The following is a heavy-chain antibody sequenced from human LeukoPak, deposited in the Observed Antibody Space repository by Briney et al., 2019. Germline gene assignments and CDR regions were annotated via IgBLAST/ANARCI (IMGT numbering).Heavy chain of an antibody. Sequence: SEILSLTCAVSGGSISSSNWWSWVRQPPGKGLEWIGEIYHSGSTNYNPSLKSRVTISVDKSKNQFSLKLSSVTAADTAVYYCARWYYYDSSGYWYYFDYWGQGTLVTVSS. J-gene: IGHJ4*02. CDR3: ARWYYYDSSGYWYYFDY. CDR2: IYHSGST. CDR1: GGSISSSNW. V-gene: IGHV4-4*02. D-gene: IGHD3-22*01.